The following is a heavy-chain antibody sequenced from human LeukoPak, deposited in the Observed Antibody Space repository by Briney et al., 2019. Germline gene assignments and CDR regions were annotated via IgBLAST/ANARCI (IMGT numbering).Heavy chain of an antibody. CDR1: DGSFSGYY. Sequence: PSETLSLTCAVYDGSFSGYYWSWIRQPPGKGLEWIGEINHSGSTNYNPSLKSRVTISVDTSKNQFSLKLSPVTAADTAVYYCARGPYNYYYGSGSYYTPYYYYGMDVWGQGTTVTVSS. CDR3: ARGPYNYYYGSGSYYTPYYYYGMDV. D-gene: IGHD3-10*01. J-gene: IGHJ6*02. V-gene: IGHV4-34*01. CDR2: INHSGST.